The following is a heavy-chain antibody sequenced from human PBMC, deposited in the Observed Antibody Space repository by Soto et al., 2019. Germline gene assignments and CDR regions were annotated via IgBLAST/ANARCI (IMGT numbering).Heavy chain of an antibody. J-gene: IGHJ4*02. V-gene: IGHV1-69*12. Sequence: QVQLVQSGAEVKKPGSSVKVSCKASGGTFSSYAISWGRQAPGQGLGGMGGIIPIFGTANYAQKFQGRVTITADESTSTAYMELSSLRSEDTAVYYCARDGPALAVAGDYFDYWGQGTLVTVSS. CDR3: ARDGPALAVAGDYFDY. CDR2: IIPIFGTA. CDR1: GGTFSSYA. D-gene: IGHD6-19*01.